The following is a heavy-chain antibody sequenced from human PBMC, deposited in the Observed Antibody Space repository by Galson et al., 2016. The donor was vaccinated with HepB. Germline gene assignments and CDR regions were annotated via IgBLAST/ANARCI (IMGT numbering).Heavy chain of an antibody. J-gene: IGHJ4*02. CDR3: ARDLAGAHDY. D-gene: IGHD1-26*01. V-gene: IGHV3-74*01. CDR1: GFILSSYW. CDR2: INDNDGSFT. Sequence: SLRLSCAASGFILSSYWMHWVRQVPGKGLQWVSRINDNDGSFTNYADSVRGRFTISRDNAKNPLYLQMNSLRAEDTAVYYCARDLAGAHDYWGQGTLVTVSS.